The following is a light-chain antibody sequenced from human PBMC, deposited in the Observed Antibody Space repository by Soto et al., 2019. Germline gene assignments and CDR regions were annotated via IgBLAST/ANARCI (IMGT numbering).Light chain of an antibody. Sequence: QSVLTQPPSVSGAPGQRVTIPCPGSSSNIGAGHDVHWYQQLPGTAPKLLIYGNNKRPSGVPDRFSGSKSGTSASLAITGLQAEDEADYYCQSYDNSLSGHVFGTGTKVTVL. J-gene: IGLJ1*01. CDR3: QSYDNSLSGHV. V-gene: IGLV1-40*01. CDR1: SSNIGAGHD. CDR2: GNN.